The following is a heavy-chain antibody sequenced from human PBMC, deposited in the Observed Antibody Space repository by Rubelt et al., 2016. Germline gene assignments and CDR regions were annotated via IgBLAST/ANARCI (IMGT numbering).Heavy chain of an antibody. CDR2: IYYSGST. D-gene: IGHD5-18*01. J-gene: IGHJ4*02. V-gene: IGHV4-59*12. CDR1: GGSISTYY. Sequence: QVQLQESGPGLVKPSETLSLTCTVSGGSISTYYWSWIRQPPGKGLEWIGNIYYSGSTYYNPALKSRVTISVDTSKNQFSLKLSSVTAADTAVYYCARDQGNTAIQAGFDYWGQGTLVTVSS. CDR3: ARDQGNTAIQAGFDY.